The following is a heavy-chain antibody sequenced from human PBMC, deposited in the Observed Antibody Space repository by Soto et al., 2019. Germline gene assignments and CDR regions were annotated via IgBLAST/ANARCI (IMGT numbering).Heavy chain of an antibody. D-gene: IGHD6-13*01. V-gene: IGHV3-23*01. Sequence: EVQLLESGGGLVQPGGSLRLSCAASGFTFSSYAMTWVRRAPGKGLEWVSAISGSGNITYYADSVKGRFTISRDSSKNTLYLQMNSLRAEDTAVYFCAKDLSSSWYPQYWGQGTLVTVSS. CDR3: AKDLSSSWYPQY. J-gene: IGHJ4*02. CDR1: GFTFSSYA. CDR2: ISGSGNIT.